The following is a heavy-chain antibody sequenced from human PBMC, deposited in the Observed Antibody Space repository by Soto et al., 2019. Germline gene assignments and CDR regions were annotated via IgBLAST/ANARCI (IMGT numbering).Heavy chain of an antibody. CDR1: GYTFTSYG. CDR2: ISAYNGNT. V-gene: IGHV1-18*01. CDR3: ASTKYDSSAYYYWYLGL. J-gene: IGHJ2*01. Sequence: KKRSASVKVSCKASGYTFTSYGISWVRQAPGQGLEWMGWISAYNGNTNYAQKLQGRVTITADTSANTVYLELSSLRSEDTAVYYCASTKYDSSAYYYWYLGLWGRGTLVT. D-gene: IGHD3-22*01.